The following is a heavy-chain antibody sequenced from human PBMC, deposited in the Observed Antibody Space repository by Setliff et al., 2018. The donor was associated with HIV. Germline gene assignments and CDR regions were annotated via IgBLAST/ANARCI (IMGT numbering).Heavy chain of an antibody. J-gene: IGHJ3*02. CDR2: INHSGST. V-gene: IGHV4-34*10. CDR3: ARYKCINFACVGFDI. Sequence: PSETLSLTCAVYGGSFSGYYWSWIRQPPGKGLEWIGEINHSGSTNYNPSLKSRLTMSVDTSKNQVSLKLTSVTAADTAVYYCARYKCINFACVGFDIWGQGTVVTVSS. D-gene: IGHD3-9*01. CDR1: GGSFSGYY.